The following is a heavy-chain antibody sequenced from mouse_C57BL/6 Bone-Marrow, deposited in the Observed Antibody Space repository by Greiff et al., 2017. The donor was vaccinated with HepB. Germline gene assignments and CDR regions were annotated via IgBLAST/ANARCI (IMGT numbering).Heavy chain of an antibody. CDR1: GFNIKDDY. D-gene: IGHD4-1*01. V-gene: IGHV14-4*01. Sequence: VQLQQSGAELVRPGASVKLSCTASGFNIKDDYMHWVKQRPEQGLEWIGWIDPENGDTEYASKFQGKATITADTSSNTAYLQLSSLTSEDTAVYYCTTPPNWAYAMDYWGQGTSVTVSS. J-gene: IGHJ4*01. CDR2: IDPENGDT. CDR3: TTPPNWAYAMDY.